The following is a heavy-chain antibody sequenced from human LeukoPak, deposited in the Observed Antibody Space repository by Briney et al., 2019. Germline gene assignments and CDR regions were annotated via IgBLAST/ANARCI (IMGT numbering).Heavy chain of an antibody. CDR2: IYYSGST. V-gene: IGHV4-59*08. D-gene: IGHD3-9*01. Sequence: SETLSLTCTVSGGSISSYYWSWIRQPPGKGLEWIGYIYYSGSTNYNPSLKSRVTISVDTSKNQFSLKLSSVTAADTAVYYCAVLGPRAFDIWGQGTLVTVSS. J-gene: IGHJ4*02. CDR3: AVLGPRAFDI. CDR1: GGSISSYY.